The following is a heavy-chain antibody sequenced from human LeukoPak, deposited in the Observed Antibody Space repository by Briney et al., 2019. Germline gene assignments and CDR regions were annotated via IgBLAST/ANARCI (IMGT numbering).Heavy chain of an antibody. V-gene: IGHV3-23*01. D-gene: IGHD3-10*01. CDR3: AKDGGITMVRGVISYYGMDV. CDR2: ISGSGGST. J-gene: IGHJ6*02. Sequence: GGYLRLSCAASGFTFSSYAMSWVRPAPGKGLEWVSAISGSGGSTYYADSVKGRFTISRDNSKNTLYLQMNSLRAEDTAVYYCAKDGGITMVRGVISYYGMDVWGQGTTVTVSS. CDR1: GFTFSSYA.